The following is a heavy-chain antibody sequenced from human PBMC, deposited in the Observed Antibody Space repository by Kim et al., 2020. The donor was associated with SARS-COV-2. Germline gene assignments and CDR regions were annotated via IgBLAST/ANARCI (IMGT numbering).Heavy chain of an antibody. CDR3: ARPPDISCWPFDS. CDR1: GCSISSADYY. CDR2: TSHKGRI. D-gene: IGHD6-19*01. J-gene: IGHJ4*02. V-gene: IGHV4-31*11. Sequence: SETLSLTCAVSGCSISSADYYWTWIRQHPEKGLEWIGYTSHKGRINYNPSLKSRIAMSLDTSKNLFSLKLSSALAADTAIYYCARPPDISCWPFDSWGQG.